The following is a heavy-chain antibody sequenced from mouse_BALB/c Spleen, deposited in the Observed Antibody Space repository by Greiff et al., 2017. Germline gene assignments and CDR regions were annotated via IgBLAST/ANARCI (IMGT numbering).Heavy chain of an antibody. CDR1: GYSFTSYW. V-gene: IGHV1S126*01. D-gene: IGHD2-1*01. CDR3: ARGGNYYGNYSYAMDY. CDR2: IDPSDSET. Sequence: VQLKQSGPQLVRPGASVKISCKASGYSFTSYWMHWVKQRPGQGLEWIGMIDPSDSETRLNQKFKDKATLTVDKSSSTAYMQLSSPTSEDSAVYYCARGGNYYGNYSYAMDYWGQGTSVTVSS. J-gene: IGHJ4*01.